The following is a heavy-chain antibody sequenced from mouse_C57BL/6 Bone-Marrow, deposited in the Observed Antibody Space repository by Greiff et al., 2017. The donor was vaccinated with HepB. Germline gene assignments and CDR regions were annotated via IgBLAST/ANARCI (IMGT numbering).Heavy chain of an antibody. CDR1: GYTFTSYW. D-gene: IGHD2-9*01. J-gene: IGHJ3*01. Sequence: QVQLQQPGAELVKPGASVKLSCKASGYTFTSYWMQWVKQRPGQGLEWIGEIDPSDSYTNYNQKFKGKATLPVDTSSSTAYMQLSSLTSEDSAVYYCARAYYGYDRLAYWGQGTLVTVSA. CDR3: ARAYYGYDRLAY. CDR2: IDPSDSYT. V-gene: IGHV1-50*01.